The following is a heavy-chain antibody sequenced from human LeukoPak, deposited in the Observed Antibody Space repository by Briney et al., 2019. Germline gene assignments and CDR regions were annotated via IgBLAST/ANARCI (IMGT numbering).Heavy chain of an antibody. CDR1: GFTFSSYA. D-gene: IGHD4-17*01. J-gene: IGHJ6*02. CDR3: ARDYGDYLYYYYGMDV. V-gene: IGHV3-23*01. CDR2: ISGSGGST. Sequence: GGSLRLSCAASGFTFSSYAMSWVRQAPGKGLEWVSAISGSGGSTYYADSVKGRFTISRDNAKNSLYLQMNSLRAEDTAVYYCARDYGDYLYYYYGMDVWGQGTTVTVSS.